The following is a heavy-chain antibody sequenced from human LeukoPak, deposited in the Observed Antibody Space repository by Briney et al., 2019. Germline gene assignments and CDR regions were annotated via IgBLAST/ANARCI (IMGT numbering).Heavy chain of an antibody. CDR1: GFTFDDYG. J-gene: IGHJ4*02. D-gene: IGHD6-13*01. CDR3: ARGWEYCSSWYFDY. CDR2: INWNGGST. Sequence: GGSLRLSCAASGFTFDDYGMSWVRQAPGKGLEWVSGINWNGGSTGYADSVKGRFTISRDNAKNSLYLQMNSLRAEDTALYYCARGWEYCSSWYFDYWGQGTLVTVSS. V-gene: IGHV3-20*04.